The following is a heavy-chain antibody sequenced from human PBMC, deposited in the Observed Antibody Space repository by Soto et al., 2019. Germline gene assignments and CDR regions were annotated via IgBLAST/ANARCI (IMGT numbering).Heavy chain of an antibody. D-gene: IGHD4-17*01. CDR1: GFTFSSYA. Sequence: HPGGSLRLSCAASGFTFSSYAMRWVRQAPGKGLEWVSAISGSGGSTYYADSVKGRFTISRDNSKNTLYLQMNSLRAEDTAVYYCAKAIFMTTVTTNYWGQGTLVTVSS. CDR2: ISGSGGST. CDR3: AKAIFMTTVTTNY. J-gene: IGHJ4*02. V-gene: IGHV3-23*01.